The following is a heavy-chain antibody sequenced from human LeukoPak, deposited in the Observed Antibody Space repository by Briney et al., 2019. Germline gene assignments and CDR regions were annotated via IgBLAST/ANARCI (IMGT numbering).Heavy chain of an antibody. CDR2: INHSGST. CDR3: ARGPSVCSSTSCYVNWFDP. D-gene: IGHD2-2*01. CDR1: GGSFSGYY. J-gene: IGHJ5*02. Sequence: SETLSLTCAVYGGSFSGYYWSWFRQPPGKGLEWIGEINHSGSTNYNPSLKSRVTISVDTSKNQFSLKLSSVTAADTAVYYCARGPSVCSSTSCYVNWFDPWGQGTLVTVSS. V-gene: IGHV4-34*01.